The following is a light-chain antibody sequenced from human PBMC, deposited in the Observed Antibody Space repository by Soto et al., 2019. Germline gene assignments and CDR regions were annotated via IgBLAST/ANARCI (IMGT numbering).Light chain of an antibody. CDR1: QGISSY. J-gene: IGKJ1*01. CDR2: AAS. V-gene: IGKV1-8*01. Sequence: AIRMTQSPSSLSASTGDRVTITYRASQGISSYLAWYQQKPGKAPKLLIYAASTLQSGVPSRFSGSRSGTDFTLTINCLQSEDFATYYCRQYYSYSWTFGQGTKVDIK. CDR3: RQYYSYSWT.